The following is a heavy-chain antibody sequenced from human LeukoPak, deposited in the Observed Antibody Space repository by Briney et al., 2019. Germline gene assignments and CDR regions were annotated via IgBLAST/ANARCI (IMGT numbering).Heavy chain of an antibody. CDR3: ARSLFRFLEWSYRSYYYYYMDV. CDR2: IIPIFGTA. D-gene: IGHD3-3*01. Sequence: SVKVSCKASGGTFSSYAISWVRQAPGQGLEWMGGIIPIFGTANYAQKFQGRVTITADKSTSTAYMELSSLRSEDTAVYFCARSLFRFLEWSYRSYYYYYMDVWGKGTTVTVSS. CDR1: GGTFSSYA. V-gene: IGHV1-69*06. J-gene: IGHJ6*03.